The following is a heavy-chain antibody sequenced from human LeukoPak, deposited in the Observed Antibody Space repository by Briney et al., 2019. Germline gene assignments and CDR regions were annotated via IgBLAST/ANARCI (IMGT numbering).Heavy chain of an antibody. CDR2: ISYDGSNK. Sequence: GGSLRLSCAASGFTFSSYGMHWVRQAPGKGLEWVAVISYDGSNKYYADSVKGRFTISRDISKNTLYLQMNSLRAEDTAVYYCAKERDFWSGSNYYYSGMDVWDQGTTVTVSS. D-gene: IGHD3-3*01. V-gene: IGHV3-30*18. CDR3: AKERDFWSGSNYYYSGMDV. J-gene: IGHJ6*02. CDR1: GFTFSSYG.